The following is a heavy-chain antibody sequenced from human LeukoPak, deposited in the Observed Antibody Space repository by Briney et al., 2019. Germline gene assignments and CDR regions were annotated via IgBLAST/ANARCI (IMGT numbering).Heavy chain of an antibody. CDR3: ARRATTSRFTLVRNNPVRFYYYYMDV. D-gene: IGHD3-10*01. CDR2: IYFSGIT. CDR1: GGSIFTTDW. V-gene: IGHV4-4*02. Sequence: SETLSLTCAVSGGSIFTTDWWSWVRQTPGKGLEWIGEIYFSGITNYNPSLRSRVSISVDTSNNQFSLRLSSVTAADTAVFYCARRATTSRFTLVRNNPVRFYYYYMDVWGKGTTVTISS. J-gene: IGHJ6*03.